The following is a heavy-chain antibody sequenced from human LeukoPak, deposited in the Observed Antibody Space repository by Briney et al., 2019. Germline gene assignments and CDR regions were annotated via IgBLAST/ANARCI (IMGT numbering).Heavy chain of an antibody. CDR3: AEARSSFWSGPGVWFDP. CDR2: IYYSGST. V-gene: IGHV4-59*01. CDR1: GGSISSYY. Sequence: SETLSLTCTVSGGSISSYYWSWIRQPPGKGLEWIGYIYYSGSTNYNPSLKSRVTISVDTSKNQFSLKLSSVTAADTAVYYYAEARSSFWSGPGVWFDPWGQGTLVTVSS. D-gene: IGHD3-3*01. J-gene: IGHJ5*02.